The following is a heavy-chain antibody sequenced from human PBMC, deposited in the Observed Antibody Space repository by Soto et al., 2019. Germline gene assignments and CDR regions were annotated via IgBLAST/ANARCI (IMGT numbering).Heavy chain of an antibody. V-gene: IGHV3-9*01. D-gene: IGHD3-10*01. CDR2: ISWNSVTI. Sequence: EVQLVESGGGLVQPGRSLRLSCAASGFNFDDYAMHWVRQPPGKGLEWVSGISWNSVTIDYADSVKGRFTISRDNAKNSLYLQMNSLRAEDTALYYCAKIPYGSGNYYLHYWGQGTLVTVAS. CDR3: AKIPYGSGNYYLHY. CDR1: GFNFDDYA. J-gene: IGHJ4*02.